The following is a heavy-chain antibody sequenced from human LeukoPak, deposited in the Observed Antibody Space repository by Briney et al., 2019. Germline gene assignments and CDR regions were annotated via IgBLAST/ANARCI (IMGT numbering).Heavy chain of an antibody. D-gene: IGHD2/OR15-2a*01. J-gene: IGHJ4*02. CDR1: GYTFTGYY. CDR2: INPNSGDT. V-gene: IGHV1-2*06. Sequence: GASVKVSCKASGYTFTGYYMHWVRQAPGRGLEWMGRINPNSGDTEYAQKFQGRVTMTRDTSISTAYMELSRLRSDDTAVYYCARGGLSVPWGQGTLVTVSS. CDR3: ARGGLSVP.